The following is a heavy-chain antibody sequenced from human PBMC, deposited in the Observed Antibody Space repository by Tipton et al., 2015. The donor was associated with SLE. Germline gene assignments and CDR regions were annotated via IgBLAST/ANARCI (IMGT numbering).Heavy chain of an antibody. V-gene: IGHV4-61*02. CDR2: IYTSGST. CDR3: ARAGPDDAFDI. CDR1: GGSISSGSYY. J-gene: IGHJ3*02. Sequence: LRLSCTVSGGSISSGSYYWSWIRQPAGKGLEWIGRIYTSGSTNYNPSLKSRVTISVDTSKNQFSLKLSSVTAADTAVYYCARAGPDDAFDIWGQGTMVTVSS.